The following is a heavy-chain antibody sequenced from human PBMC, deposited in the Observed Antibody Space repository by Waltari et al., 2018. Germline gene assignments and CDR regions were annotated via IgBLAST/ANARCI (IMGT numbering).Heavy chain of an antibody. D-gene: IGHD5-12*01. J-gene: IGHJ3*01. CDR2: MSYNGPT. V-gene: IGHV4-39*02. CDR3: ATYIGASIGTAAFDV. Sequence: QLQLQESGTGLGKPSETLSLTCIVSGGSITSNRHYWAWIRQPPGQGLERLGPMSYNGPTDSSPSLKSRVTLSRDTSKNHLSLKLGSVTAADTAVYYCATYIGASIGTAAFDVWGQGTMVTVSS. CDR1: GGSITSNRHY.